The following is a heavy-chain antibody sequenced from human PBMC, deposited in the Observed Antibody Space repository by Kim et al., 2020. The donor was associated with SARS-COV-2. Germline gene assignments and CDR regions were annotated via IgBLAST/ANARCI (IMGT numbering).Heavy chain of an antibody. CDR1: GFTFSDCA. CDR2: ISGSGGRT. Sequence: GGSLRLSCAASGFTFSDCAMSWVRQAPGKGLEWVSGISGSGGRTYYADSVKGRFTISRDNSKNTLYLQMNSLRAGDTAVYYCAKGGGYIGAAFDSWGQGTLVTVSS. D-gene: IGHD5-18*01. V-gene: IGHV3-23*01. J-gene: IGHJ4*02. CDR3: AKGGGYIGAAFDS.